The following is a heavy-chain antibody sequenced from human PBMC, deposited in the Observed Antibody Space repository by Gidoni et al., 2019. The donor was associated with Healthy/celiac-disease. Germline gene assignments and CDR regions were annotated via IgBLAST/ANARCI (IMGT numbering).Heavy chain of an antibody. CDR2: INPNSGGT. CDR3: ARGFYCSGGSCYWGSAFDI. CDR1: GYTFTGYY. J-gene: IGHJ3*02. D-gene: IGHD2-15*01. Sequence: QVQLVQSGAEVKKPGASVQVSCKASGYTFTGYYLHWVRQAPGQGLEWMGWINPNSGGTNYAQKLQGRVTMTRDTSISTAYMELSRLRSDDTAVYYCARGFYCSGGSCYWGSAFDIWGQGTMVTVSS. V-gene: IGHV1-2*02.